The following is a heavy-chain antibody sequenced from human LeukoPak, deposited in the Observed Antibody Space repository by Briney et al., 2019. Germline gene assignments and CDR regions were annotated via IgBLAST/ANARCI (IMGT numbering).Heavy chain of an antibody. CDR3: ARLSSGTIDAFDI. CDR1: GFTFSSYS. CDR2: ISSSSSYI. D-gene: IGHD3-22*01. J-gene: IGHJ3*02. Sequence: PGGSLRLSCAASGFTFSSYSMNWVRQAPGKGLEWVSSISSSSSYIYYADSVKGRFTISRDNAKNSLYLQMNSLRAEDTAVYYCARLSSGTIDAFDIWGQGTMVTVSS. V-gene: IGHV3-21*01.